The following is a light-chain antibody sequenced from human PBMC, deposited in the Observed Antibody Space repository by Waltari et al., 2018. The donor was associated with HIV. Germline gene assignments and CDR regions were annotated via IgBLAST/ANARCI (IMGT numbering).Light chain of an antibody. Sequence: IQLTQSPSFLSASVGDRVTINCRASRDIAPYLVWYQQKPGKAPRLLIHAASTLQSGVPSRFSGSGSGTEFTLTISSLQPEDFATYSCQQLHTYPLTFAQGTR. V-gene: IGKV1-9*01. CDR1: RDIAPY. CDR3: QQLHTYPLT. J-gene: IGKJ5*01. CDR2: AAS.